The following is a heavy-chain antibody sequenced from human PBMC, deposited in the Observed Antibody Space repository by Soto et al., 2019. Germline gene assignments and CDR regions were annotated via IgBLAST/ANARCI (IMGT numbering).Heavy chain of an antibody. CDR1: GGSISSGDYY. CDR3: ARDASIATRYFDY. J-gene: IGHJ4*02. V-gene: IGHV4-30-4*01. CDR2: IYYSGST. D-gene: IGHD6-6*01. Sequence: LSLTCTVSGGSISSGDYYWSWIRQPPGKGLEWIGYIYYSGSTYYNPSLKSRVTISVDTSKNQFSLKLSSVTAADTAVYYCARDASIATRYFDYWGQGTLVTVSS.